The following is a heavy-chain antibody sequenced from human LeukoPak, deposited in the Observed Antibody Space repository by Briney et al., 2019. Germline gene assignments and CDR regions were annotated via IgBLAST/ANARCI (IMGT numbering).Heavy chain of an antibody. CDR1: GGSISSGGYS. Sequence: SQTLSLTCAVSGGSISSGGYSWSWIRQPPGKGLEWIGYIYHSGSTYYNPSLKGRVTISVDRSKNQFSLKLSSVTAADTAVYYCARGTNGVEPPPDWFDPWGQGTLVTVSS. V-gene: IGHV4-30-2*01. CDR3: ARGTNGVEPPPDWFDP. CDR2: IYHSGST. J-gene: IGHJ5*02. D-gene: IGHD2-8*01.